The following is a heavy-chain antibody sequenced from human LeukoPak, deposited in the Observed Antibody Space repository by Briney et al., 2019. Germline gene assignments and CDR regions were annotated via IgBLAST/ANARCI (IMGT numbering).Heavy chain of an antibody. D-gene: IGHD3-10*01. Sequence: PSQTLSLTCTVSGGSIISGAYSWTWIRQPPGMGLDWIGYIYQSGSTYYNPSLKSRATISVDRSRQQISLRLSSMTAADTAIYYCARVSLPYYGSGISGWFDSWGQGTLVTVSS. CDR2: IYQSGST. J-gene: IGHJ5*01. V-gene: IGHV4-30-2*01. CDR1: GGSIISGAYS. CDR3: ARVSLPYYGSGISGWFDS.